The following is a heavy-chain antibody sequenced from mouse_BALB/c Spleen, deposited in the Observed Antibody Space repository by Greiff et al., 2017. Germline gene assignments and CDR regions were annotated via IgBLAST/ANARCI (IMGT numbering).Heavy chain of an antibody. Sequence: VQLKQSGAELVKPGASVKLSCTASGFNIKDTYMHWVKQRPEQGLEWIGRIDPANGNTKYDPKFQGKATITADTSSNTAYLQLSSLTSEDTAVYYCARATTRAMDYWGQGTSVTVSS. V-gene: IGHV14-3*02. J-gene: IGHJ4*01. CDR1: GFNIKDTY. CDR3: ARATTRAMDY. CDR2: IDPANGNT. D-gene: IGHD1-1*01.